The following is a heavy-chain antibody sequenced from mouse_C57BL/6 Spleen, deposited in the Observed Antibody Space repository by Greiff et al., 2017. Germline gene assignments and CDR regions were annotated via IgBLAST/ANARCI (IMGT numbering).Heavy chain of an antibody. CDR2: IWRGGST. D-gene: IGHD2-5*01. V-gene: IGHV2-5*01. Sequence: VQLVESGPGLVQPSQSLSITCTVSGFSLTSYGVHWVRQSPGKGLEWLGVIWRGGSTDYNAAFMSRLSITKDNSKSQVFFKMNSLQADDTAIYYCAKKAGGYSNYEAMDYWGQGTSVTVSS. CDR1: GFSLTSYG. J-gene: IGHJ4*01. CDR3: AKKAGGYSNYEAMDY.